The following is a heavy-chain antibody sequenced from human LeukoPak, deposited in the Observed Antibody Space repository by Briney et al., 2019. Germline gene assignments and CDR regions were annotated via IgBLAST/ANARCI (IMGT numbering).Heavy chain of an antibody. Sequence: SETLSLTCGVSGGSITSTNYWTWVRQPPGKGLEWIGEVNLQGSTNYNPSLMGRVAISVDMSENHISLQLTSVTAADTAVYYCARGYYAFDIWGQGTMVTVSS. J-gene: IGHJ3*02. CDR3: ARGYYAFDI. D-gene: IGHD3-10*01. V-gene: IGHV4-4*02. CDR2: VNLQGST. CDR1: GGSITSTNY.